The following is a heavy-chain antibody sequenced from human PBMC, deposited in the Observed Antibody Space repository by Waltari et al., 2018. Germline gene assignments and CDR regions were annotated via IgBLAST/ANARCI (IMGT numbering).Heavy chain of an antibody. CDR2: IYYSRST. CDR3: ARGEGKFTIDY. CDR1: GGSISSYY. Sequence: QVQLQESGPGLVKPSETLSLTCTVSGGSISSYYWSWIRQPPGKGLEWIGYIYYSRSTNSNPSLKSRVTRSVDTSKNQFSLKLSCVTAADTAVYYCARGEGKFTIDYWGQGTLVTVSS. J-gene: IGHJ4*02. V-gene: IGHV4-59*01. D-gene: IGHD3-10*01.